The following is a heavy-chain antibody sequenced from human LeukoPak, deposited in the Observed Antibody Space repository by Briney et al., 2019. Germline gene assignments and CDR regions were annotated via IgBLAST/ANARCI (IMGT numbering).Heavy chain of an antibody. D-gene: IGHD3-22*01. V-gene: IGHV3-23*01. CDR2: ISGSGGNT. J-gene: IGHJ4*02. CDR3: ARGSYYDSSVPY. CDR1: GFTFSSYA. Sequence: GGSLRLSCAASGFTFSSYAMSWVRQAPGKGLEWVSAISGSGGNTYYADSVKGRFTISRDNSKNTLYLQMNSLRAEDTAVYYCARGSYYDSSVPYWGQGTLVTVSS.